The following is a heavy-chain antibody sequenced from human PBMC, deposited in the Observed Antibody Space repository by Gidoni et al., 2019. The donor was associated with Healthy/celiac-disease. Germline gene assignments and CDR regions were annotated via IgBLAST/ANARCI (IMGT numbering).Heavy chain of an antibody. CDR1: VFTFRTYW. D-gene: IGHD3-16*02. CDR2: ISYDGSNK. J-gene: IGHJ4*02. V-gene: IGHV3-30*18. CDR3: AKEAGTMITFGGVIAADYYFDY. Sequence: QGEMVWSGGGVGQPGRVLRPSRGASVFTFRTYWILVVRQAPGKGLEWVAVISYDGSNKYYADSVKGRFTISRDNSKNTLYLQMNSLRAEDTAVYYCAKEAGTMITFGGVIAADYYFDYWGQGTLVTVSS.